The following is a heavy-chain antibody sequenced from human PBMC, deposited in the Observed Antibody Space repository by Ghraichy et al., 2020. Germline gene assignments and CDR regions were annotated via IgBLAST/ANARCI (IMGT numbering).Heavy chain of an antibody. CDR1: GFTFSSYW. V-gene: IGHV3-74*01. CDR3: ARDPGQHLGFRETWFDP. D-gene: IGHD3-10*01. CDR2: INSDGSST. J-gene: IGHJ5*02. Sequence: GESLNISCAASGFTFSSYWMHWVRQAPGKGLVWVSRINSDGSSTSYADSVKGRFTISRDNAKNTLYLQMNSLRAEDTAVYYCARDPGQHLGFRETWFDPWGQGTLVTVSS.